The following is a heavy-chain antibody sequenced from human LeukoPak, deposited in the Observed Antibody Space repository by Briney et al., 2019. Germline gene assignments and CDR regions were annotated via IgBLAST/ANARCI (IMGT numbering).Heavy chain of an antibody. CDR3: ARDYCSSTNCYSPYMDV. J-gene: IGHJ6*03. Sequence: ASVKVSCKASGYTFSSYGISWVRQAPGQGLEWMGWISPYNGNTNYAQKVQGRVTMTTDTSTSTACMELRSLRSDDTAVYYCARDYCSSTNCYSPYMDVWGKGTTVTVSS. D-gene: IGHD2-2*02. CDR2: ISPYNGNT. CDR1: GYTFSSYG. V-gene: IGHV1-18*01.